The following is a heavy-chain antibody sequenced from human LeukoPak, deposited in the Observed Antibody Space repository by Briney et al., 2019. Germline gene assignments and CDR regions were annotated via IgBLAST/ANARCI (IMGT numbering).Heavy chain of an antibody. Sequence: ASVKVSCKASGGTFSSYAITWVRQAPGQGLEWMGGIIPIFGTANYAQKFQGRVTITADESTSTAYMELSSLRSEDTAVYYCARDGPIGIVRWGQGILVTVSS. D-gene: IGHD3-22*01. CDR1: GGTFSSYA. J-gene: IGHJ4*02. CDR3: ARDGPIGIVR. V-gene: IGHV1-69*13. CDR2: IIPIFGTA.